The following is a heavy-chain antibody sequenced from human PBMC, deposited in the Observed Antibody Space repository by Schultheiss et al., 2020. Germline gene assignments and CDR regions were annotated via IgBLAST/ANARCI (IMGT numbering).Heavy chain of an antibody. V-gene: IGHV4-30-4*01. CDR2: VFYSGST. CDR3: ARESRMFDP. Sequence: TLSLTCTVSGDSINSGDYYWTWIRQSPGKGLEWIGYVFYSGSTYYNPSLRSRVTISLHSSRKQFSLELTSVTAADTAVYFCARESRMFDPWGQGTQVTVSS. J-gene: IGHJ5*02. CDR1: GDSINSGDYY.